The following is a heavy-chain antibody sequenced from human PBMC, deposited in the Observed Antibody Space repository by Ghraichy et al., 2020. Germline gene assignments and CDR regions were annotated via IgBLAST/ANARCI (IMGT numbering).Heavy chain of an antibody. CDR1: GFTVSSNY. CDR3: ARATRRWPKYRDVDAFDI. CDR2: IYSGGST. Sequence: GGSLRLSCAASGFTVSSNYMSWVRQAPGKGLEWVSVIYSGGSTYYADSVKGRFTISRDNSKNTLYLQMNSLRAEDTAVYYCARATRRWPKYRDVDAFDIWGQGTMVTVSS. J-gene: IGHJ3*02. D-gene: IGHD5-24*01. V-gene: IGHV3-53*01.